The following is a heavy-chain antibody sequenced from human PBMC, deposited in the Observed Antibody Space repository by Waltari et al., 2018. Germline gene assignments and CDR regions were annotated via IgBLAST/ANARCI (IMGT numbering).Heavy chain of an antibody. D-gene: IGHD3-3*01. CDR3: ARRAGSGYYYFDY. V-gene: IGHV4-38-2*01. J-gene: IGHJ4*02. CDR2: IYHSGST. Sequence: QVQLQESGPGLVKPSETLSLTCAVSGYSISSGYYWGWIRQPPGKGLEWIGSIYHSGSTYYTPSLKSRVTISVDTSKNQFSLKLSSVTAADTAVYYCARRAGSGYYYFDYWGQGTLVTVSS. CDR1: GYSISSGYY.